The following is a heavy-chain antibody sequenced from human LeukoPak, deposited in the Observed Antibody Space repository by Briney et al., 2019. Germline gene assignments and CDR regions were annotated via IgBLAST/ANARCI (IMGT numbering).Heavy chain of an antibody. D-gene: IGHD4-17*01. CDR3: ARKDGDYGYYYYYGMDV. J-gene: IGHJ6*04. Sequence: GGSLRLSCTASRFTFSGYWMSWVRQAPGKGLEWVANIKQDGSEKYYVDSVKGRFTISRDNAKNSLYLQMNSLRAEDTAVYYCARKDGDYGYYYYYGMDVWGEGTTVTVSS. V-gene: IGHV3-7*03. CDR1: RFTFSGYW. CDR2: IKQDGSEK.